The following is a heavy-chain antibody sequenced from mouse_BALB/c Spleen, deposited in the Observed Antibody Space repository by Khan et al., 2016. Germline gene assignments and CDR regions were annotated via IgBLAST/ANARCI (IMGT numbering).Heavy chain of an antibody. CDR2: RFPGTGTT. CDR3: ARWGY. V-gene: IGHV1S132*01. CDR1: GNIFTSYV. J-gene: IGHJ4*01. Sequence: QVQLKEPGAELVKSGALVQPSGKTPGNIFTSYVPQGAKQWPGQGRGWIGERFPGTGTTYHNEKFKGKATLPVDTSSSTAYKQLSSLTSEDSAVYFCARWGYWGQGTSVTVSS.